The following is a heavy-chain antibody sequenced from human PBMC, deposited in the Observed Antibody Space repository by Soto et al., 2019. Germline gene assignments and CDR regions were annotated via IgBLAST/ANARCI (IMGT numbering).Heavy chain of an antibody. D-gene: IGHD1-7*01. CDR2: ISGSGGST. V-gene: IGHV3-23*01. J-gene: IGHJ3*02. CDR1: GFTFSSYA. Sequence: GGSLRLSCAASGFTFSSYAMSWVRQAPGKGLEWVSAISGSGGSTYYADSVKGRFTISRDNSKNTLYLQMNSLRAEDTAVYYCANLPDYNWNYVDAFDIWGQGTMVTVSS. CDR3: ANLPDYNWNYVDAFDI.